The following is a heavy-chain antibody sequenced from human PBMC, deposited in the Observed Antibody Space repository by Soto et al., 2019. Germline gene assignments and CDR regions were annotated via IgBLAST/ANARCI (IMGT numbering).Heavy chain of an antibody. Sequence: QVQLVESGGGVVQPGRSLRLSCAASGFTFSSYAMHWVRQAPGKGLEWVAVLSYDGSNKYYADSVKGRFTISRDNSKNTLYLQMNSLRAEDTAVYYCARELSSSSWYRGWFDPWGQGSLVTVSS. D-gene: IGHD6-13*01. V-gene: IGHV3-30-3*01. CDR3: ARELSSSSWYRGWFDP. CDR1: GFTFSSYA. J-gene: IGHJ5*02. CDR2: LSYDGSNK.